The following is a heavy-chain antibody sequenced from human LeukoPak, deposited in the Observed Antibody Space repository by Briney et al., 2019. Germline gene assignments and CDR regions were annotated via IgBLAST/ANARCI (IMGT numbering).Heavy chain of an antibody. V-gene: IGHV3-23*01. D-gene: IGHD3-10*01. CDR2: ISGSGGST. J-gene: IGHJ6*02. Sequence: GGSLRLSCAASGFTFSSYAMSWVRQAPGKGLEWVSAISGSGGSTYYADSVKGRFTISRDNSKSTLYLQMNSLRAEDTAVYYCAKDGSMGQNYYYYYGMDVWGQGTTVTVSS. CDR1: GFTFSSYA. CDR3: AKDGSMGQNYYYYYGMDV.